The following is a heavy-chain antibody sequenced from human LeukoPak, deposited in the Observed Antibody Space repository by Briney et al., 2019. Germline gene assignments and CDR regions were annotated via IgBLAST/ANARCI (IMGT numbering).Heavy chain of an antibody. CDR3: AKVVTGYCSTTSCPFDS. CDR2: IRYDGSNK. CDR1: GFTFRTYG. J-gene: IGHJ4*02. D-gene: IGHD2-2*01. Sequence: GGSLRLSCAASGFTFRTYGMDWVRQAPGKGLEWVAYIRYDGSNKNYADSVKGRFTISRDNSKNTLYLQMSSLRAEDTAVYYCAKVVTGYCSTTSCPFDSWGQGTLVTVSS. V-gene: IGHV3-30*02.